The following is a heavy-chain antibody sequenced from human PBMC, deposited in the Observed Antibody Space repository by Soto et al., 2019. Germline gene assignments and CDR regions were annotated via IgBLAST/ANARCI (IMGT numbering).Heavy chain of an antibody. CDR2: INEDGSEK. J-gene: IGHJ6*02. V-gene: IGHV3-7*05. CDR3: ARDPYNYGGYGYGMDV. Sequence: DVQLVESGGDLVQPGGSLRLSCVVSGFTFSGYWMSWVRQAPGKGLEWVANINEDGSEKEYVDSVKGRFTISRDNAKKSLYLQMNTIRVEDTAGYYCARDPYNYGGYGYGMDVWGQGTTVTVSS. CDR1: GFTFSGYW. D-gene: IGHD4-17*01.